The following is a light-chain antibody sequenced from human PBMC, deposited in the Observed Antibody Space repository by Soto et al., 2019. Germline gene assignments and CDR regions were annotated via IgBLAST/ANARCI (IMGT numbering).Light chain of an antibody. CDR1: SSDVGAYNY. CDR3: ASYTGNNTLFI. CDR2: DVT. V-gene: IGLV2-14*01. Sequence: QSALTQPASVSGSPGQSIAISCTGSSSDVGAYNYVSWYQHHPGKAPKLMIYDVTSRPSGVSSRFSGAKSGNAASLIISGLQPEDEADYFCASYTGNNTLFIFGGGTKVTVL. J-gene: IGLJ2*01.